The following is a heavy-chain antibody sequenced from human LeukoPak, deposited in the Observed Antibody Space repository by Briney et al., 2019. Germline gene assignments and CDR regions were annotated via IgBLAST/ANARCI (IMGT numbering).Heavy chain of an antibody. CDR3: ARGGGPHCSSTSCYPFDY. CDR1: GGSISSYY. J-gene: IGHJ4*02. D-gene: IGHD2-2*01. Sequence: SETLSLTCTVSGGSISSYYWSWIRQPPGKGLEWIGYIYYSGSTNYNPSLKSRVTISVDTSKNQFSLKLSSVTAADTAVYYCARGGGPHCSSTSCYPFDYWGQGTLVTVSS. CDR2: IYYSGST. V-gene: IGHV4-59*01.